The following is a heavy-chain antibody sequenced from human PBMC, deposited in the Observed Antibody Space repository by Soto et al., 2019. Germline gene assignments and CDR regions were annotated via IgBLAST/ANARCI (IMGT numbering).Heavy chain of an antibody. CDR3: AKAEYSSSFDY. Sequence: VQLVESGGGVVQPGRSLRLSCAASGFTFSSYGMHWVRQAPGKGLEWVAVISYDGSNKYYADSVKGRFTISRDNSKNTLYLQMNSLRAEDTAVYYCAKAEYSSSFDYWGQGTLVTVSS. CDR1: GFTFSSYG. CDR2: ISYDGSNK. J-gene: IGHJ4*02. V-gene: IGHV3-30*18. D-gene: IGHD6-13*01.